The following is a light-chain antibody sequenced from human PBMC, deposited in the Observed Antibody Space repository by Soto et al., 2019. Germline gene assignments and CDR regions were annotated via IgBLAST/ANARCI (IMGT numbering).Light chain of an antibody. V-gene: IGKV3-11*01. J-gene: IGKJ4*01. Sequence: EIVLTQSPATLSSSPVERATLSCRASQSIDTYLAWYQQEPGQAPRLLIYDASDRATGIPARFSGSGSGTAFTLTISGLEPEDFALYYCQQRYNWPLTFGGGTKV. CDR1: QSIDTY. CDR2: DAS. CDR3: QQRYNWPLT.